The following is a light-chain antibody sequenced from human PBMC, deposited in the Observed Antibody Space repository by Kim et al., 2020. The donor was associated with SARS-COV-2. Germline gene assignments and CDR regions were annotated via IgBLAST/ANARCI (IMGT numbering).Light chain of an antibody. CDR1: SGHSSYA. CDR2: LTSDGSH. CDR3: QTWDTGIRV. Sequence: ASVKLTCNLSSGHSSYAIAWHQQQPEKGPRYLMKLTSDGSHSKGDGIPDRFSGSSSGAERYLTISSLQSEDEADYYCQTWDTGIRVFGGGTQLTVL. V-gene: IGLV4-69*01. J-gene: IGLJ3*02.